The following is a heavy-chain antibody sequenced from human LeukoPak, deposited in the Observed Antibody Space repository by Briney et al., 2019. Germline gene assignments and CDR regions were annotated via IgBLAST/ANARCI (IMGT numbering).Heavy chain of an antibody. D-gene: IGHD3-3*01. Sequence: SETLSLTCTVSGGSISSYYWSWIRQPPGKGLEWSGYIYYSGSTNYNPSLKSRVTISVDTSKNQFSLKLSSVTAADTAVYYCARGGYDFWSGYYTIKGPYTSNYYYYYMDVWGKGTTVTVSS. CDR3: ARGGYDFWSGYYTIKGPYTSNYYYYYMDV. J-gene: IGHJ6*03. CDR2: IYYSGST. CDR1: GGSISSYY. V-gene: IGHV4-59*01.